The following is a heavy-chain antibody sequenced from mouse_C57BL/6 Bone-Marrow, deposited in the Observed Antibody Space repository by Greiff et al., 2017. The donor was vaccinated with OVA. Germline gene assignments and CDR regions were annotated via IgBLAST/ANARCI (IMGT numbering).Heavy chain of an antibody. CDR3: ARDRLGSSWFAY. J-gene: IGHJ3*01. Sequence: EVQVVESGGGLVKPGGSLKLSCAASGFTFSSYAMSWVRQTPEQRLEWVATISDGGSYTYYPDNVKGRFTISRDNAKNNLYLQMSHLKSEDTAMYYCARDRLGSSWFAYWGQGTLVTVSA. D-gene: IGHD4-1*01. CDR2: ISDGGSYT. V-gene: IGHV5-4*01. CDR1: GFTFSSYA.